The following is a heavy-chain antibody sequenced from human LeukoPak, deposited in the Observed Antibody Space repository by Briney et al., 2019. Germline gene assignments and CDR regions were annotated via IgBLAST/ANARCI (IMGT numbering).Heavy chain of an antibody. CDR3: ASSEGYYDSSGYVHDY. J-gene: IGHJ4*02. CDR2: ISYDGSNE. V-gene: IGHV3-30-3*01. D-gene: IGHD3-22*01. Sequence: PGGSLRLSCAASGFTFSGYAMHWVRQAPGKGLEWVAVISYDGSNEYYADSVKCRFTISRDNSKNTLYLQMTSLRAEDTAVYYCASSEGYYDSSGYVHDYWGQGTLVTVSS. CDR1: GFTFSGYA.